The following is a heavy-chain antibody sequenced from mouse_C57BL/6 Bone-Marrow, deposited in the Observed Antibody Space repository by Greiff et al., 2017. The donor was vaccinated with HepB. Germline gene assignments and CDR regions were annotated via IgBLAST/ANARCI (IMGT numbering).Heavy chain of an antibody. CDR2: ISYDGSN. V-gene: IGHV3-6*01. Sequence: EVQVVESGPGLVKPSQSLSLTCSVTGYSITSGYYWNWIRQFPGNKLEWMGYISYDGSNNYNPSLKNRTSITRDTSKNQFFLMLNSVTTEDAASYYCTGRGAGAWFAYCGQGTLVTLSA. CDR3: TGRGAGAWFAY. CDR1: GYSITSGYY. J-gene: IGHJ3*01. D-gene: IGHD1-1*02.